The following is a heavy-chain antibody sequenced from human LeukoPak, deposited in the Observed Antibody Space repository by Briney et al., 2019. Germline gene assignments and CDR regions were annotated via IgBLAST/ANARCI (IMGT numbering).Heavy chain of an antibody. D-gene: IGHD6-13*01. Sequence: SGTLSLTCDVTDHTFTYYYWTWIRQPPGKGLEWIGSIYYTGSSNYNPSLESRVTISVDTSKNQFSPKLSSVTAADTAVYYCARIEFAYGSSWFGVDPWGQGTLVTVSS. CDR2: IYYTGSS. V-gene: IGHV4-59*08. J-gene: IGHJ5*02. CDR3: ARIEFAYGSSWFGVDP. CDR1: DHTFTYYY.